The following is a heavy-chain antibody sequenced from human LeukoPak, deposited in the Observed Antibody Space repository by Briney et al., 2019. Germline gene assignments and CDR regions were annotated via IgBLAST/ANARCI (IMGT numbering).Heavy chain of an antibody. CDR1: GGTFCSYA. CDR3: ARLHPVQGYRESGYYYYYGMDV. CDR2: IIPIFGTA. D-gene: IGHD1-1*01. J-gene: IGHJ6*04. V-gene: IGHV1-69*01. Sequence: SVKVSCKASGGTFCSYAISWVRQASGQGLEWMGGIIPIFGTANYAQKFQGRVTITADESTSTAYMELSSLRSEDTAVYYCARLHPVQGYRESGYYYYYGMDVWGKGTTVTVSS.